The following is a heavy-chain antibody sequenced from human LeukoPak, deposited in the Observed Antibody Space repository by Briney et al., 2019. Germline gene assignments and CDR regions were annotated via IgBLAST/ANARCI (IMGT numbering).Heavy chain of an antibody. Sequence: PGGSLRLSCAASGFTLSSYAMSWVRQAPGKGLEWVSAISGSGGSTYYADSVKGRFTISRDNSKNTLYLQMNSLRAEDTAVYYCAKDWYQLLTSLDYWGQGTLVTVSS. D-gene: IGHD2-2*01. CDR1: GFTLSSYA. J-gene: IGHJ4*02. CDR2: ISGSGGST. CDR3: AKDWYQLLTSLDY. V-gene: IGHV3-23*01.